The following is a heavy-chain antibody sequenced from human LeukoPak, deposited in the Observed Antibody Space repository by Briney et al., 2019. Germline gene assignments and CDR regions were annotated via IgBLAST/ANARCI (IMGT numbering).Heavy chain of an antibody. V-gene: IGHV1-69*01. J-gene: IGHJ5*02. Sequence: AWVKVSCKASGGTFSSYDICWVRQAPGQGIEWTGGIIPIFGTANYAQKFQGRVTITADESTSTAYMELSSLRSEDTAVYYCARGPPYYDSSGYGGYWFVPWGQGTLVTVSS. CDR1: GGTFSSYD. D-gene: IGHD3-22*01. CDR2: IIPIFGTA. CDR3: ARGPPYYDSSGYGGYWFVP.